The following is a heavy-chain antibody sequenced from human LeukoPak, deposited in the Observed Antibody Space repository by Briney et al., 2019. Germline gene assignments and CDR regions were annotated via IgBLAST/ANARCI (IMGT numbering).Heavy chain of an antibody. CDR1: GYTFTGYY. V-gene: IGHV1-2*06. J-gene: IGHJ5*02. D-gene: IGHD6-19*01. CDR2: INPNSGGT. CDR3: ARAHSSGWSNWFDP. Sequence: GASVKVSCKASGYTFTGYYMHWVRQAPGQGLEWMGRINPNSGGTNYAQKFQGRVTMTRDTSISTAYMELSRLRSDDTAVYYCARAHSSGWSNWFDPWGQGTLVTVS.